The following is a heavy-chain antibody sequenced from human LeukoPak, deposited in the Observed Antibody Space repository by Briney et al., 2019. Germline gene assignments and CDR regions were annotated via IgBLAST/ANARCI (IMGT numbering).Heavy chain of an antibody. CDR2: IYYSGST. Sequence: SETLSLTCTVSGGSISSYYWSWIRQPPGKGLEWIGYIYYSGSTNYNPSLKSRVTISVDTSKNQISLKLSSVTAADTAVYYCASIDYALRYFDLRGRGTLVTVSS. V-gene: IGHV4-59*01. CDR3: ASIDYALRYFDL. CDR1: GGSISSYY. J-gene: IGHJ2*01. D-gene: IGHD4-17*01.